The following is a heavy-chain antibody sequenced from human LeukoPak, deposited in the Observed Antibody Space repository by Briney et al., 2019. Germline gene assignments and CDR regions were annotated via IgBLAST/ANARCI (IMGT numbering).Heavy chain of an antibody. J-gene: IGHJ5*02. CDR1: GFTFSSYW. V-gene: IGHV3-74*01. Sequence: PGGSLRLSCAASGFTFSSYWMHWVRQAPGKGLVWVSRINSDGSSTSYADSVKGRFTISRDNSKNSLYLQMNSLRTEDTALYYCAKDASGYCSGGSCYSGWFDPWGQGTLVTVSS. CDR2: INSDGSST. CDR3: AKDASGYCSGGSCYSGWFDP. D-gene: IGHD2-15*01.